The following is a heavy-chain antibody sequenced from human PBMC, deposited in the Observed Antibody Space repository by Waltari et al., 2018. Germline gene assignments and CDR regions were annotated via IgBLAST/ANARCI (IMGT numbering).Heavy chain of an antibody. V-gene: IGHV4-39*01. D-gene: IGHD2-2*01. Sequence: QLQLQESGPGLVKPSETLSLTCTVSGGSISSSSYYWGWIRQPPGKGLEWIGSIYYSGSTYYNPSLKRRVTISVDTSKNQFSLKLGSVTAADTAVYYCARARGAVVPAAIVYWGQGTLVTVSS. CDR3: ARARGAVVPAAIVY. J-gene: IGHJ4*02. CDR1: GGSISSSSYY. CDR2: IYYSGST.